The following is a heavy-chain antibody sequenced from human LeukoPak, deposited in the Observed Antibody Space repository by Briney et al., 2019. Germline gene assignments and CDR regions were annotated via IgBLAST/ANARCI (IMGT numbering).Heavy chain of an antibody. CDR1: GGSISSYY. Sequence: PSETLSLTCTVSGGSISSYYWSWIRQPPGKGLEWIGYIYYSGSTNYNPSLKSRVTISVDTSMNQFSLKLSSVTAADTAVYYCARRSGIAAPALDYWGQGTLVTVSS. CDR3: ARRSGIAAPALDY. CDR2: IYYSGST. V-gene: IGHV4-59*08. D-gene: IGHD6-6*01. J-gene: IGHJ4*02.